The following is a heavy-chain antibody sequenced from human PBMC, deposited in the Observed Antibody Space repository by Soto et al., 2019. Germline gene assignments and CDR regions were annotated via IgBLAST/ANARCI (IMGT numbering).Heavy chain of an antibody. CDR3: ARILRDDIVLMVYALGPFDAFDI. CDR2: ISSSGSTI. J-gene: IGHJ3*02. CDR1: GFTFSDYY. D-gene: IGHD2-8*01. V-gene: IGHV3-11*01. Sequence: GGSLRLSCAASGFTFSDYYMSWIRQAPGKGLEWVSYISSSGSTIYYADSVKGRFTISRDNAKNSLYLQMNSLRAEDTAVYYCARILRDDIVLMVYALGPFDAFDIWGQGTMVTVSS.